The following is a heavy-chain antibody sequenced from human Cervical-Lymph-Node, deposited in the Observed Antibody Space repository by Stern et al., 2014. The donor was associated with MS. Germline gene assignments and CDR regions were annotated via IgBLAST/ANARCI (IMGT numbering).Heavy chain of an antibody. D-gene: IGHD4-11*01. CDR2: IIPIFDTP. CDR3: VLPSTVTTAAFDV. Sequence: QDQLVQSGAEVKKPGSSVKVSCKASGGTFSTFSINWVRQVPGQSLEWIGGIIPIFDTPNFAQKFQGRVTITADSSTSTVYMALNSLRFDDTAVYYCVLPSTVTTAAFDVWGRGTMVTVSS. V-gene: IGHV1-69*14. CDR1: GGTFSTFS. J-gene: IGHJ3*01.